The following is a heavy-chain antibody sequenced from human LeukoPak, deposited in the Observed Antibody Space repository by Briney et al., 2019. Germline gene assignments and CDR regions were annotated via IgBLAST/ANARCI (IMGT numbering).Heavy chain of an antibody. J-gene: IGHJ6*02. CDR3: ATSLLRRPYYYGMDV. V-gene: IGHV3-30-3*01. D-gene: IGHD3-22*01. CDR2: ISSDGSNK. CDR1: GVTFSSYA. Sequence: GGSLRLSCAGSGVTFSSYAMQWVRQAPGKGLEWVAVISSDGSNKYYADSVKGRFTISRDNAKNSLYLQMNSLRAEDTAVYYCATSLLRRPYYYGMDVWGQGTTVTVSS.